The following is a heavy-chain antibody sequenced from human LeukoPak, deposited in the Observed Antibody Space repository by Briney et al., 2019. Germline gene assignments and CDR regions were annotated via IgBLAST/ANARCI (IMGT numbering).Heavy chain of an antibody. J-gene: IGHJ5*02. V-gene: IGHV3-23*01. CDR3: AKDLIGIVVVPAAMLPVKFDP. CDR1: GFTFSSYA. CDR2: ISGSGGST. D-gene: IGHD2-2*01. Sequence: SGGSLRLSCAASGFTFSSYAMSWVRQAPGKGLEWVSAISGSGGSTYYADSVKGRFTISRDNSKNTLYLQMNSLRAEDTAVYYCAKDLIGIVVVPAAMLPVKFDPWGQGTLVTVSS.